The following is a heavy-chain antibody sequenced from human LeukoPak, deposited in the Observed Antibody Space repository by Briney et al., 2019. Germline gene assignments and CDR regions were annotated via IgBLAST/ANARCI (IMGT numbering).Heavy chain of an antibody. CDR3: ARSYYDFLTGYHNYLDY. V-gene: IGHV3-74*01. CDR2: INSEGTST. D-gene: IGHD3-9*01. J-gene: IGHJ4*02. Sequence: TGGSLRLSCAASGFTFSRFWMHWVRQAPGKGLEWVSRINSEGTSTSYAVSAKGRFDISRDNAKSTLYLHMNSLRAEDTAMYFCARSYYDFLTGYHNYLDYWGQGILVTVSS. CDR1: GFTFSRFW.